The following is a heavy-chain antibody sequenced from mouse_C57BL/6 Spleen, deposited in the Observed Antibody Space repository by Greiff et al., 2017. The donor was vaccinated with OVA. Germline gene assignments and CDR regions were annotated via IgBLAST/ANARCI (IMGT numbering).Heavy chain of an antibody. D-gene: IGHD2-2*01. Sequence: VQLKESGPELVKPGASVKISCKASGYSFTDYNMNWVKQSNGKSLEWIGVINPNYGTTSYNQKFKGKATLTVDQSSSTAYMQLNSLTSEDSAVYYCARGSYGYDVGYFDYWGQGTTLTVSS. J-gene: IGHJ2*01. CDR3: ARGSYGYDVGYFDY. V-gene: IGHV1-39*01. CDR2: INPNYGTT. CDR1: GYSFTDYN.